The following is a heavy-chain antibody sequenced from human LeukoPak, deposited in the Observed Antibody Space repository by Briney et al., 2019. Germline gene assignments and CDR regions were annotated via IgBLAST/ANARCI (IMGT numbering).Heavy chain of an antibody. D-gene: IGHD3-10*01. V-gene: IGHV6-1*01. CDR1: GNSVSNTAAG. CDR2: IYYRPQYRTQWFD. CDR3: ARGGLVRGTINSLIAFDV. Sequence: PSQTLSLTCVISGNSVSNTAAGWSWIRQSPSRGLEWLGRIYYRPQYRTQWFDDYAVSVRSRISINPDTSKNQFSLQLNSVTPEDTAIYYCARGGLVRGTINSLIAFDVWGHGTMVTVSS. J-gene: IGHJ3*01.